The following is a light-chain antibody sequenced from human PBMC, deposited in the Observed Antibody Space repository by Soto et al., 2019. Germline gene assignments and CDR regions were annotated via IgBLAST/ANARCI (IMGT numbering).Light chain of an antibody. CDR2: DVS. J-gene: IGLJ2*01. CDR3: SSYASSNTQV. V-gene: IGLV2-14*01. Sequence: QSALTQPASVSGSPGQSITVSCIGTSSDVGGYNYVPWYQQHPGKAPKLMIHDVSDRPSGVSNRFSGSKSGNTASLTISGLQAEDEADYYCSSYASSNTQVFGGGTKLTVL. CDR1: SSDVGGYNY.